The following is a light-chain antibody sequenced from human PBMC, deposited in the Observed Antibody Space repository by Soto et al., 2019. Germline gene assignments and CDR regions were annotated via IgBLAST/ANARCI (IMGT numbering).Light chain of an antibody. CDR2: DAS. CDR3: QQRSNWLIT. V-gene: IGKV3-11*01. Sequence: EIVLTQSPATLSLSPGARATLSCRASQSVSSYLAWYQQKPGQAPRLLIYDASNRATGIPARFSGSGSGTDFTLTISSLEPEDFAVYYCQQRSNWLITFGQGTRLEMK. CDR1: QSVSSY. J-gene: IGKJ5*01.